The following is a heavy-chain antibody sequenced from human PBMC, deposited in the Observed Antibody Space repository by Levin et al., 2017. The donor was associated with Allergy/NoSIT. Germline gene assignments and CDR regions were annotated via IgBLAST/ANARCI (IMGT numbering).Heavy chain of an antibody. D-gene: IGHD3-3*01. V-gene: IGHV3-23*01. CDR2: ISGSGKST. Sequence: GGSLRLSCSASGFTFSTYAMSWARQAPGKGLEWVTAISGSGKSTYYLDSVRGRFTISRDNSKNTLYLHMNSLRAEDTAVYYCAKAPQWVSFFAVPTTSVGSDAWGQGTLVTVAS. CDR3: AKAPQWVSFFAVPTTSVGSDA. CDR1: GFTFSTYA. J-gene: IGHJ5*02.